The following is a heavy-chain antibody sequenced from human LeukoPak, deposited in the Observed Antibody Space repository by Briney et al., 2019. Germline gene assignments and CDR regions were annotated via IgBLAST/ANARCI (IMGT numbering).Heavy chain of an antibody. CDR2: IYYSGST. V-gene: IGHV4-30-4*08. CDR3: ARGLFGYGSSTSCYRWFDP. D-gene: IGHD2-2*03. Sequence: SETLSLTCTVSGGSIGSGDYYWSWIRQPPGKGLEWIGYIYYSGSTYYDPSLKSRITISVNTSKSQFSLKLSSVTAADTAVYYCARGLFGYGSSTSCYRWFDPWGQGTLVTVSS. CDR1: GGSIGSGDYY. J-gene: IGHJ5*02.